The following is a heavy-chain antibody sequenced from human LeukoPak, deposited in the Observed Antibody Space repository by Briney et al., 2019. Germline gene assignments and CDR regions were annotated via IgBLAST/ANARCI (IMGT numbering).Heavy chain of an antibody. V-gene: IGHV4-34*01. J-gene: IGHJ4*02. Sequence: SETLSLTCAVYGGSFSGYYWSWIRQPPGKGLEWIGEINHSGSTNYNPSLKSRVTISVDTSKNQFSLKLSSVTAADTAVYYCARGGRWLQFCFDYWGQGTLVTVSS. CDR3: ARGGRWLQFCFDY. D-gene: IGHD5-24*01. CDR1: GGSFSGYY. CDR2: INHSGST.